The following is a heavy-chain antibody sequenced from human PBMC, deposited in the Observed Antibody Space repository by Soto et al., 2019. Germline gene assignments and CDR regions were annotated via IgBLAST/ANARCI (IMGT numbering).Heavy chain of an antibody. D-gene: IGHD4-17*01. V-gene: IGHV1-18*01. CDR2: ISAYNGDT. Sequence: ASVKVSCKASGYMFTGYAISWVRQAPGQGLEWMGWISAYNGDTNYAQKFQGRVTMTTDSSSTTAYMELRNLRSDDTAVYYCAKNGDWNWSDPWGQGPLVTAPQ. CDR1: GYMFTGYA. CDR3: AKNGDWNWSDP. J-gene: IGHJ5*02.